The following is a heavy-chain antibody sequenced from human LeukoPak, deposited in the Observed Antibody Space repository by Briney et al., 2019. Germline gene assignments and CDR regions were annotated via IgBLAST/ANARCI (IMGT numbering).Heavy chain of an antibody. CDR3: ARDRGYDFWSGYLFYYYYYMDV. CDR2: INPNSGGT. Sequence: ASVKVSCKASGYTFTGYYMHWVRQAPGQGLEWMGWINPNSGGTNCAQKFQGRVTMTRDTSISTAYMELSRLRSDDTAVYYCARDRGYDFWSGYLFYYYYYMDVWGKGTTVTVSS. V-gene: IGHV1-2*02. D-gene: IGHD3-3*01. J-gene: IGHJ6*03. CDR1: GYTFTGYY.